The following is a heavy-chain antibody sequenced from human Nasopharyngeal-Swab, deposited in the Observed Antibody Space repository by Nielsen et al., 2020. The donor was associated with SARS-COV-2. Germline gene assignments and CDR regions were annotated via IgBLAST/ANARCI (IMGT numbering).Heavy chain of an antibody. CDR2: INTNTGNP. J-gene: IGHJ4*02. V-gene: IGHV7-4-1*02. D-gene: IGHD4-17*01. CDR3: AREPLPGYGEYGY. Sequence: WVRQAPGQGLEWMGWINTNTGNPTYAQGFTGRFVFYLDTSVSTAYLQISSLKAEDTAVYYCAREPLPGYGEYGYWGQGTLVTVS.